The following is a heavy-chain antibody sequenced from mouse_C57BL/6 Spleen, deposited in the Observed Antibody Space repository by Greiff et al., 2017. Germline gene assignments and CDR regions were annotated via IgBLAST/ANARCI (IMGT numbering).Heavy chain of an antibody. CDR1: GFSFNTYA. Sequence: EVQLVESGGGLVQPKGSLKLSCAASGFSFNTYAMNWVRQAPGKGLEWVARIRSKSNNYATYYAGSVKDRFTISRDDSESMLYLQMNNLNTEDTAMYYCVRLITTVVDWYFDVWGTGTTVTVSS. D-gene: IGHD1-1*01. CDR2: IRSKSNNYAT. V-gene: IGHV10-1*01. J-gene: IGHJ1*03. CDR3: VRLITTVVDWYFDV.